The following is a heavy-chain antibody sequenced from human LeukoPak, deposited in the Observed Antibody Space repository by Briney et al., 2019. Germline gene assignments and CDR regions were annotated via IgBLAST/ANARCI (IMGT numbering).Heavy chain of an antibody. Sequence: SETLSLTCAVYGGSFSGYYWSWIRQPPGKGLEWIGEINHSGSTNYNPSLKSRVTISVDTSKNQFSLKLSSVTAADTAVYYCARGPPKWDWGQGTLVTVSS. V-gene: IGHV4-34*01. CDR2: INHSGST. CDR1: GGSFSGYY. CDR3: ARGPPKWD. J-gene: IGHJ4*02. D-gene: IGHD1-26*01.